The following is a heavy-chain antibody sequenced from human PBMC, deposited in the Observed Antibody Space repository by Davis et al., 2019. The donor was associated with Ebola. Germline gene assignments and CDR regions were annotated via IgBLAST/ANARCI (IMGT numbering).Heavy chain of an antibody. CDR2: ISYDGSNK. Sequence: GESLKISCAASGFTFSTYAMHWVRQAPGKGLEWVAVISYDGSNKYYADSVKGRFTISRDNSKNALYLQMNSLRAEDTAVYYCTKGRVFPFDPWGQGTLVTVSS. CDR3: TKGRVFPFDP. J-gene: IGHJ5*02. V-gene: IGHV3-30-3*01. CDR1: GFTFSTYA. D-gene: IGHD3-10*02.